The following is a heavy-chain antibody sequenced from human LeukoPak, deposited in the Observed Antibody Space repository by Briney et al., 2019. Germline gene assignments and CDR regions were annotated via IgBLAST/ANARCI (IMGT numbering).Heavy chain of an antibody. J-gene: IGHJ4*02. D-gene: IGHD6-13*01. CDR3: ARDQDSSSSLEY. Sequence: PSETLSLTCTVSGGSISSYYWNWIRQPPGKGLEWIGYIYYSGSTNYNPSLKSRVTISVDTSKNQISLKLSSVTAADTAVYYCARDQDSSSSLEYWGQGTLVTVSS. CDR2: IYYSGST. V-gene: IGHV4-59*01. CDR1: GGSISSYY.